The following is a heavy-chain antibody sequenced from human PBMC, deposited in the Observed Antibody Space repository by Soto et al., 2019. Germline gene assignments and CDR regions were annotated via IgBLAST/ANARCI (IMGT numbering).Heavy chain of an antibody. CDR1: GFSLNTRGVG. J-gene: IGHJ6*02. CDR3: AHIIPGVGLGVGDMDV. D-gene: IGHD1-26*01. CDR2: IYWDDDK. V-gene: IGHV2-5*02. Sequence: QITLKESGPTLVKPTQTLTLTCTFSGFSLNTRGVGVGWIRQPPGKALEWLALIYWDDDKCYSPSLKTRLTIARDTCRNQLVQTKTNMDPVDTATYHCAHIIPGVGLGVGDMDVWGQGNTVTLSS.